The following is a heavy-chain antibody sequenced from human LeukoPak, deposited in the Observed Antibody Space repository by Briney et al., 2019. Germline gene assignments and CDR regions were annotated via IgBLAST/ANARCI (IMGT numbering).Heavy chain of an antibody. J-gene: IGHJ4*02. D-gene: IGHD6-13*01. CDR3: ARDPRIAAAWDY. V-gene: IGHV1-69*04. Sequence: ASVKVSCKASGGTFSSYAISWVRQAPGQGLEWMGRIIPILGIANYAQKFQGRVTITADKSTSTAYMELSSLRSEDTAVYYCARDPRIAAAWDYWGQGTLVTVSS. CDR2: IIPILGIA. CDR1: GGTFSSYA.